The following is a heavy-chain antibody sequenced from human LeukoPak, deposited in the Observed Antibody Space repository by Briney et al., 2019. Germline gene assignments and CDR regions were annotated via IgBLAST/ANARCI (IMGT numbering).Heavy chain of an antibody. CDR2: TYYSGST. Sequence: SETLSLTCTVSGGSIRSFYWSWIRQPPGKGLEWIGYTYYSGSTKYNPSLESRVTISVDTSKNQFSLKLSSVTAADTAVYYCARHYGSGTFPLDYWGQGTLVTISS. CDR3: ARHYGSGTFPLDY. CDR1: GGSIRSFY. J-gene: IGHJ4*02. V-gene: IGHV4-59*08. D-gene: IGHD3-10*01.